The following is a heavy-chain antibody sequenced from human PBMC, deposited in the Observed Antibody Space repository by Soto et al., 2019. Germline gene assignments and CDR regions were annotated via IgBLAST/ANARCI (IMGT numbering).Heavy chain of an antibody. CDR1: NAAFSSFS. CDR2: INHSGST. V-gene: IGHV4-34*01. Sequence: SVPLSLARVVNNAAFSSFSCRWIRPPPGKGLEWIGEINHSGSTNYNPSLKSRVTISVDTSKNQFSLKLSSVTAADTAVYYCARRLTNSSSSDMDAWGKGTTLPISS. CDR3: ARRLTNSSSSDMDA. D-gene: IGHD6-6*01. J-gene: IGHJ6*03.